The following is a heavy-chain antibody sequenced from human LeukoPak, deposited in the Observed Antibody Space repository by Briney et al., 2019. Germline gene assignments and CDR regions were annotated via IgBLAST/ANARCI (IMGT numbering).Heavy chain of an antibody. V-gene: IGHV4-39*01. CDR3: ARRGYCSGGSCYSEVGDAFDI. J-gene: IGHJ3*02. D-gene: IGHD2-15*01. CDR1: GGSISSSSYY. Sequence: SETLSLTCTVSGGSISSSSYYWGWIRQPPRKGLEWIGSIYYSGSTYYNPSLKSRVTISLDTSKNQFSLKLSSVTAADTAVYYCARRGYCSGGSCYSEVGDAFDIWGQGTMVTVSS. CDR2: IYYSGST.